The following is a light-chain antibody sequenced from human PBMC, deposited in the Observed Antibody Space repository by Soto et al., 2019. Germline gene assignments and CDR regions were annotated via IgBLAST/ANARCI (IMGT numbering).Light chain of an antibody. Sequence: EIVMTQFPATLSESPGERVTLSCRASQSVSTNVAWYQQKSGEAPRLLIFDASARAVDIPGRFSGSVSGTEFTLTISSLQPEDFAVYFCHSYDKWPPGTFGQGTKVDIK. CDR2: DAS. J-gene: IGKJ1*01. V-gene: IGKV3D-15*01. CDR1: QSVSTN. CDR3: HSYDKWPPGT.